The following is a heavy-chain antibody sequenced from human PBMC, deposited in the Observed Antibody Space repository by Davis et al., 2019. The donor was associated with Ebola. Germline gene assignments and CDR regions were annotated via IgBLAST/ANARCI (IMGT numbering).Heavy chain of an antibody. CDR2: IIPIYGTT. J-gene: IGHJ6*04. V-gene: IGHV1-69*13. D-gene: IGHD2-8*01. CDR3: ARDVSVYYYYGMDV. Sequence: SVKVSCKASGYTFTSYGISWVRQAPGQGLEWMGGIIPIYGTTNYAQKFQGRVTITADESKNTAYMELRSLRSEDTAVYYCARDVSVYYYYGMDVWGKGTTVTVSS. CDR1: GYTFTSYG.